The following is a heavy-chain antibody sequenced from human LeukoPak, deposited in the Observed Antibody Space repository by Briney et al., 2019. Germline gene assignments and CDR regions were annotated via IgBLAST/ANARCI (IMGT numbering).Heavy chain of an antibody. CDR2: IYYSGST. D-gene: IGHD4-17*01. CDR1: GGSISSSSYY. V-gene: IGHV4-39*07. Sequence: SETLSLTCTVSGGSISSSSYYWGWIRQPPGKGLEWIGSIYYSGSTYYNPSLKSRVTISVDTSKNQFSLKLSSVTAADTAVYYCARSDYGDSPDYWGQGTLVTVSS. J-gene: IGHJ4*02. CDR3: ARSDYGDSPDY.